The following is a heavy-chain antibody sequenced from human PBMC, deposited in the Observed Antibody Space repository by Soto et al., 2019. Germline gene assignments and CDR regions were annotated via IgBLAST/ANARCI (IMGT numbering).Heavy chain of an antibody. J-gene: IGHJ3*02. CDR1: GYTFTGYY. V-gene: IGHV1-2*04. CDR2: INPNSGGT. CDR3: ARGYCSGGSCRGAFDI. Sequence: ASVKVSCKASGYTFTGYYMHWVRQAPGQGLEWMGWINPNSGGTNYAQKFQGWVTMTRDTSISTAYMELSRLRSDDTAVYYCARGYCSGGSCRGAFDIWGQGTMVTVSS. D-gene: IGHD2-15*01.